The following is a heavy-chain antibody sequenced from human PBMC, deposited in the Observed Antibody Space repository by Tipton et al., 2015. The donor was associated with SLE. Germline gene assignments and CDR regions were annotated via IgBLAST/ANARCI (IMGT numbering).Heavy chain of an antibody. CDR2: IYTSGST. V-gene: IGHV4-61*02. Sequence: TLSLTCTVSGGSISSGSYYWSWIRQPAGKGLEWIGRIYTSGSTNYNPSLKSRVTISVDTSKNQFSLKLSSVTAADTAVYYCARGVVNNYFDYWGQGTLVTVSS. J-gene: IGHJ4*02. CDR1: GGSISSGSYY. CDR3: ARGVVNNYFDY. D-gene: IGHD2-21*01.